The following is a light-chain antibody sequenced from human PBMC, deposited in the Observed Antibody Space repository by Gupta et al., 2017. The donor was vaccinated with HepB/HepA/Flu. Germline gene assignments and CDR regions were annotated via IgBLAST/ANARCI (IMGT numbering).Light chain of an antibody. CDR1: QGISSC. J-gene: IGKJ1*01. CDR3: QQYYSYPRT. Sequence: AIRMTQSPSSFSASTGDRVTITWRASQGISSCLAWYQQKPGKAPELLIYGASTLQTGVPSRFSGSGSGTDFTLTISCLQSEDFATYYCQQYYSYPRTFGQGTKVEIK. V-gene: IGKV1-8*01. CDR2: GAS.